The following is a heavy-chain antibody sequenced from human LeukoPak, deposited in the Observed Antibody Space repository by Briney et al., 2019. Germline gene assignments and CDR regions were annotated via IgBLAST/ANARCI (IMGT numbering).Heavy chain of an antibody. V-gene: IGHV4-34*01. D-gene: IGHD6-13*01. CDR2: INHSGST. J-gene: IGHJ4*02. CDR3: ARGGSSSWYCTLYFDY. Sequence: SETLSLTCAVYGGSFSGYYWSWIRQPPGKGLEWIGEINHSGSTNYNPSLKSRVTISVDTSKNQFSLKLSSVTAADTAVYYCARGGSSSWYCTLYFDYWGQGTLVTVSS. CDR1: GGSFSGYY.